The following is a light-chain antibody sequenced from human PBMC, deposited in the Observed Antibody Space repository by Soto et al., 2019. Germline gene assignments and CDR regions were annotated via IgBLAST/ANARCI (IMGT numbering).Light chain of an antibody. V-gene: IGKV3-15*01. CDR1: QSISIN. J-gene: IGKJ2*01. Sequence: EIVMTQSPAILSVSLGEKATLSCRASQSISINLAWYQQKLGQAPRLLIYGASTRATDIPARFSGSGSGTEFTLTISSLQSEDFAIYYCQQYDSWPPYTFGQGTKVDIK. CDR2: GAS. CDR3: QQYDSWPPYT.